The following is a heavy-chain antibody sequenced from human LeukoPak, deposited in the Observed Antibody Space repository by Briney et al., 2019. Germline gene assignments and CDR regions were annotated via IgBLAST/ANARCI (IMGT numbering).Heavy chain of an antibody. Sequence: PSETLSLTCTVSGASISAFHWTWFRQPAGKGLEWIGLIYSSGSTLFDPSLKSRVAMSVDLTKNQLSLKLTSVTAADTAMYYCARKDGDYWGRGTLVTVSS. CDR1: GASISAFH. CDR2: IYSSGST. J-gene: IGHJ4*02. V-gene: IGHV4-4*07. CDR3: ARKDGDY.